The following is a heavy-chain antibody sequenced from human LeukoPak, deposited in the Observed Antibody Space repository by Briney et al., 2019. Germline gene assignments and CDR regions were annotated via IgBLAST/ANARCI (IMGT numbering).Heavy chain of an antibody. D-gene: IGHD1-26*01. V-gene: IGHV4-59*01. CDR2: IYYSGST. CDR3: AHSGSYVNGFDP. CDR1: GGSISSYY. J-gene: IGHJ5*02. Sequence: SETLSLTCTVSGGSISSYYWSWIRQPPGKGLEWIGYIYYSGSTNYNPSLKSRVTISVDTSKNQFSLKLSSVTAADTAVYYCAHSGSYVNGFDPWGQGTLVTVSS.